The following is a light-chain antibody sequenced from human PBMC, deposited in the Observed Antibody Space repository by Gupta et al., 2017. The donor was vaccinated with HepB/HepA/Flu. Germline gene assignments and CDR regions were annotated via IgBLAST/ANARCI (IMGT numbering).Light chain of an antibody. V-gene: IGLV2-14*03. J-gene: IGLJ3*02. CDR2: DVT. CDR3: CSYGATNTGV. Sequence: QSALAQPASVSGSPGQPITISCTGSSYDVGAYNFVSWYQQHPGKAPRLIIYDVTNRPSGVSNRFSGSKSGNTASLTISGLQAEDEADYYCCSYGATNTGVFGGGTKLTV. CDR1: SYDVGAYNF.